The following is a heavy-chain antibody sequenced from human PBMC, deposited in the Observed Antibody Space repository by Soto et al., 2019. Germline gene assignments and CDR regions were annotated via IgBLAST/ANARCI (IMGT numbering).Heavy chain of an antibody. CDR1: GFTFSSYS. CDR2: ISSSSSYI. D-gene: IGHD3-10*01. Sequence: PGGSLRLSCAASGFTFSSYSINLVRQAPGKGLECVSSISSSSSYIYYADSVKGRFTISRDNAKNSLYLQMNSLRAEDTAVYYCARDDVYYGSGNPYYYYGMDVWGQGTTVTVSS. CDR3: ARDDVYYGSGNPYYYYGMDV. V-gene: IGHV3-21*01. J-gene: IGHJ6*02.